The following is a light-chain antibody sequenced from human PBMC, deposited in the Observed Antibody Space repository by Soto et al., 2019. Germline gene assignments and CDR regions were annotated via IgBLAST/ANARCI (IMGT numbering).Light chain of an antibody. CDR2: DAS. CDR1: QNVYTY. Sequence: EIVLTQSPATLSLSPGERATLSCRASQNVYTYLAWYQQRPGQAPRLLIQDASNRATGIPARFSGSGSGTDFTLTISSLEPEDFAIYYCQQRNSWPTFGQGTKLEI. J-gene: IGKJ2*01. CDR3: QQRNSWPT. V-gene: IGKV3-11*01.